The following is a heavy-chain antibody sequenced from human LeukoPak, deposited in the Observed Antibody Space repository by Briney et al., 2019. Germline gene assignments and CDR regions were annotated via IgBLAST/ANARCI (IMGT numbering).Heavy chain of an antibody. CDR3: AKTPLGDTIFGVVIYYYYGMDV. D-gene: IGHD3-3*01. CDR2: ISGSGGST. V-gene: IGHV3-23*01. CDR1: GFTFSSYA. Sequence: GGSLRLSCAASGFTFSSYAMSWVRQAPGKGLEWVSAISGSGGSTYYADSMKGRFTISRDNSKNTLYLQMNSLRAEDTAVYYCAKTPLGDTIFGVVIYYYYGMDVWGQGTTVTVSS. J-gene: IGHJ6*02.